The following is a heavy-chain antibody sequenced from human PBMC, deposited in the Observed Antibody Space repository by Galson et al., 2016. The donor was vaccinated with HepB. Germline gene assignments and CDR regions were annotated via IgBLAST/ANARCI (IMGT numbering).Heavy chain of an antibody. D-gene: IGHD2-2*01. J-gene: IGHJ4*02. CDR2: VSHDGSNE. CDR1: GFTFSNYA. V-gene: IGHV3-30-3*01. Sequence: SLRLSCAASGFTFSNYAMHWVRQAPGKGLEWVAVVSHDGSNEYYADSVKGRFTISRDNSKSTLYLQMNSLRPGDTAVYYCARDEITAATSYFDYWGQGTQVTVSS. CDR3: ARDEITAATSYFDY.